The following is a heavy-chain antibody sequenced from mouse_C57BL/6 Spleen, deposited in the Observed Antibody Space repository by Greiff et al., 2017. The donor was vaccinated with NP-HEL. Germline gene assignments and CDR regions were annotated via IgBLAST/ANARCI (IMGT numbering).Heavy chain of an antibody. CDR1: GFTFSDYG. Sequence: EVMLVESGGGLVKPGGSLKLSCAASGFTFSDYGMHWVRQAPEKGLEWVAYISSGSSTIYYADTVKGRFTISRDNAKNTLFLQMTSLRSEDTAMYYCARGKLGLDYWGQGTTLTVSS. D-gene: IGHD4-1*01. V-gene: IGHV5-17*01. CDR3: ARGKLGLDY. J-gene: IGHJ2*01. CDR2: ISSGSSTI.